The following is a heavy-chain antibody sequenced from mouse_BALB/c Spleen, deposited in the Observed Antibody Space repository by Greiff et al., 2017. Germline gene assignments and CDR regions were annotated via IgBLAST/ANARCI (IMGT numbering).Heavy chain of an antibody. Sequence: QVQLQQSGPELVKPGASVKMSCKASGYTFTDYVISWVKQSTGQGLEWIGEIYPGSGSTYYNEKFKGKATLTADNSSNTASMQLSSLTSEVSAVYFCVYYGGNCWCFDVWGAGTTVTVSA. CDR2: IYPGSGST. D-gene: IGHD1-1*01. J-gene: IGHJ1*01. CDR3: VYYGGNCWCFDV. V-gene: IGHV1-77*01. CDR1: GYTFTDYV.